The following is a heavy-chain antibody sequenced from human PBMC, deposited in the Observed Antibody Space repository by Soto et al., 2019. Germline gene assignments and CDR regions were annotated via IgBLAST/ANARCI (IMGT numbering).Heavy chain of an antibody. J-gene: IGHJ5*02. V-gene: IGHV4-31*03. Sequence: SETLSLTCTVSGDSIGGVGYWSWIRQFPGRGLEWIGCISSSGSTYYNPALNNRISLSLDTSQNQFSLKLLSVTAADTAIYCARSGVTGIVIPSHWFDPWGQGTLVTVSS. D-gene: IGHD2-21*02. CDR3: ARSGVTGIVIPSHWFDP. CDR1: GDSIGGVGY. CDR2: ISSSGST.